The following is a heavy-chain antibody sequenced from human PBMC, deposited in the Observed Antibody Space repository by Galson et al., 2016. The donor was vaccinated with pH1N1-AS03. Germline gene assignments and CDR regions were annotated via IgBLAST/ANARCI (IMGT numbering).Heavy chain of an antibody. V-gene: IGHV1-69*13. J-gene: IGHJ4*02. CDR1: GGTFSSSA. CDR3: ARPASDSSVYSVFDF. Sequence: SVKVSCKASGGTFSSSAISWLRQAPGQGLEWMGGILPGLGSATYAQNLQGRVTITADESTTTAYMELRSLRYDDTAVYYCARPASDSSVYSVFDFWGQGTLVTVSS. CDR2: ILPGLGSA. D-gene: IGHD3-22*01.